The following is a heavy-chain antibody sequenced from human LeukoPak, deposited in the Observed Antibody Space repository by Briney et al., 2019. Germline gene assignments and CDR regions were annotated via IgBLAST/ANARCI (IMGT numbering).Heavy chain of an antibody. CDR1: GGSISSSSYY. V-gene: IGHV4-39*07. CDR2: IYYSGST. J-gene: IGHJ5*02. Sequence: SETLSLTCTVSGGSISSSSYYWGWIRQPPGKGLEWIGSIYYSGSTYYNPSLKSRVTISVDTSKNQFSLKLNSVTAADTAVYYCARSRAFNSGAFDPWGQGSLVTVSS. CDR3: ARSRAFNSGAFDP. D-gene: IGHD1-26*01.